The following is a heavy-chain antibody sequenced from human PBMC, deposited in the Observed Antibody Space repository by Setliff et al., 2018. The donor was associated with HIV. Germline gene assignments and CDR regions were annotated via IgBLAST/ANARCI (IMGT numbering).Heavy chain of an antibody. J-gene: IGHJ4*02. CDR1: PGSISVYY. CDR3: ARGRGRAPLSYYFDS. D-gene: IGHD2-15*01. V-gene: IGHV4-59*01. CDR2: VSYSGSV. Sequence: SETLSLTCTVPPGSISVYYWTWVRQPPGRGLEWVGYVSYSGSVSYNPSLNSRVTMSIDASRDQFSLKLNSVTVADTAIYYCARGRGRAPLSYYFDSWGQGRLLTVSS.